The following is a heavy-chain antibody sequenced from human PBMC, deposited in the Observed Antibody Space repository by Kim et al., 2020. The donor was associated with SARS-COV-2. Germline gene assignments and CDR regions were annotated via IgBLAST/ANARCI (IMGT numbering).Heavy chain of an antibody. CDR3: ARDISPDYYGSGSYYGPFDY. CDR1: GGTFSSYA. CDR2: IIPIFGTA. J-gene: IGHJ4*02. V-gene: IGHV1-69*13. D-gene: IGHD3-10*01. Sequence: SVKVSCKASGGTFSSYAISWVRQAPGQGLEWMGGIIPIFGTANYAQKFQGRVTITADESTSTAYMELSSLRSEDTAVYYCARDISPDYYGSGSYYGPFDYWGQGTLVTVSS.